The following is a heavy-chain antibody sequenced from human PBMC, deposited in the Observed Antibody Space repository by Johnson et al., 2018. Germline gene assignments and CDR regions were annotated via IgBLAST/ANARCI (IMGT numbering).Heavy chain of an antibody. CDR3: AGAGSSPHYGMDV. J-gene: IGHJ6*02. CDR1: GFTFSSYG. Sequence: QVQLVQSGGGLVQPGGSLRLSCAASGFTFSSYGMHWVRQAPGKGLEWVAVIWYDGSNKYYADSVKGRFTISRDNSKNTLYLQMNSLKAEDRAVYYCAGAGSSPHYGMDVWGQGTKVTVSS. V-gene: IGHV3-33*08. CDR2: IWYDGSNK. D-gene: IGHD3-10*01.